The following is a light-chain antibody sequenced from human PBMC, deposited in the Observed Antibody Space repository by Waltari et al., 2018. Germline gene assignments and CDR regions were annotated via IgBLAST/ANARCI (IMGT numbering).Light chain of an antibody. J-gene: IGLJ3*02. Sequence: QYVLIQPASVSGSPGQSITIPCIGTRSAIADSNYVSWYQHHSGKAPNLIIYEVSKRPSGVSDRFSGSKSANTASLTISGLQSDDEADYYCSSYTASSSLGVFGGGTKLTV. CDR1: RSAIADSNY. CDR2: EVS. V-gene: IGLV2-14*01. CDR3: SSYTASSSLGV.